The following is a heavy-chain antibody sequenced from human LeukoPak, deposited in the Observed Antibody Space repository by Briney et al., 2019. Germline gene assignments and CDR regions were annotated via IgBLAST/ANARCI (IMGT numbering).Heavy chain of an antibody. CDR3: ATIAVVGKPTP. CDR2: IYYSGRN. J-gene: IGHJ5*02. CDR1: AGSISSSTYY. D-gene: IGHD6-19*01. Sequence: SESLSLTCTVCAGSISSSTYYWGWIRQPPGKGLEWIGSIYYSGRNYYNPSLESRVTISIDTSKNQFSLRLTSVTAADTAVYHCATIAVVGKPTPWGQGTLVTVSS. V-gene: IGHV4-39*01.